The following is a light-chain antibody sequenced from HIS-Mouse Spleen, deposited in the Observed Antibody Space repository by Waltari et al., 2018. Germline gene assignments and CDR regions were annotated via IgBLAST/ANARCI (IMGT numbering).Light chain of an antibody. CDR1: SRDVGGHNH. Sequence: QSALTQPASVSGSPGQSITISCTGTSRDVGGHNHVSLYQQHPGKAPKLMIYEVSNRASGVSNRFSGSKSGNTASLTISGLQAEDEADYYCSSYTSSSTFFGTGTKVTVL. CDR3: SSYTSSSTF. V-gene: IGLV2-14*01. J-gene: IGLJ1*01. CDR2: EVS.